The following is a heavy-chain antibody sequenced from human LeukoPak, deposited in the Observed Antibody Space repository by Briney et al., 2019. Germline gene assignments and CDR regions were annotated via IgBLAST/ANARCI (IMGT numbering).Heavy chain of an antibody. V-gene: IGHV4-30-2*01. CDR2: IFHTGSA. J-gene: IGHJ4*02. CDR3: ARERGGSGSYYYFDF. CDR1: GGSISSGVYS. Sequence: SETLSLTCAVSGGSISSGVYSWTWIRQPPGKGLDWIGYIFHTGSAYSNPSLKSRVTISVDTSKNHLSLKLSSVTAADTAVYYCARERGGSGSYYYFDFWGQGTLVTVSS. D-gene: IGHD3-10*01.